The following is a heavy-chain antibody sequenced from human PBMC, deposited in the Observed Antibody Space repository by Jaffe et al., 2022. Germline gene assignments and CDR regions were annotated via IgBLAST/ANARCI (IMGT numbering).Heavy chain of an antibody. CDR1: GFTFSSYE. V-gene: IGHV3-48*03. D-gene: IGHD3-16*01. J-gene: IGHJ5*02. CDR3: ARMGTPVMWVNWFDP. CDR2: ISSSGSTI. Sequence: EVQLVESGGGLVQPGGSLRLSCAASGFTFSSYEMNWVRQAPGKGLEWVSYISSSGSTIYYADSVKGRFTISRDNAKNSLYLQMNSLRAEDTAVYYCARMGTPVMWVNWFDPWGQGTLVTVSS.